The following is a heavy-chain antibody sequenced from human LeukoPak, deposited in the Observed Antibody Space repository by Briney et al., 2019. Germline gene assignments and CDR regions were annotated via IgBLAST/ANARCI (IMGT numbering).Heavy chain of an antibody. CDR3: ARSRVWSSCYHTFY. Sequence: SEQLSLTCTVSGGSISSGGYFWSWIRQHPGKGLEWIGYIYLSGSTYYNPCLKSRVNISVDTSKNQFFLKLSSVTAADTAVYYCARSRVWSSCYHTFYWGQGPLVSPSS. J-gene: IGHJ4*02. CDR1: GGSISSGGYF. D-gene: IGHD6-13*01. V-gene: IGHV4-31*03. CDR2: IYLSGST.